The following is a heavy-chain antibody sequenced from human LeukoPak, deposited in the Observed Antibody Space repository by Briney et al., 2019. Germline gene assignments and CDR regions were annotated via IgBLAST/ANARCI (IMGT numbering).Heavy chain of an antibody. CDR1: GFTFSRNA. Sequence: GGSLRLSCAASGFTFSRNAMNWVRQAPGKGLEWVSAISGSGDSTYYADSVKGRFTISRDNSKNTLYLQMNSLRAEDTAVYYWAKFAITPHTTWSDPWGKGTLVTVSS. J-gene: IGHJ5*02. D-gene: IGHD1-14*01. V-gene: IGHV3-23*01. CDR3: AKFAITPHTTWSDP. CDR2: ISGSGDST.